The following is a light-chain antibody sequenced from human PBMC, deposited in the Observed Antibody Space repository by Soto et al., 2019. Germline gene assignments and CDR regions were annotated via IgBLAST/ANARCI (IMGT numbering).Light chain of an antibody. V-gene: IGLV2-11*01. CDR2: DVT. CDR1: SSDVGAYNS. CDR3: LSYAGSYIYV. Sequence: QSALTQPRSVSGSPGQSVTISCTGTSSDVGAYNSVSWYQHHPDKAPKLIIYDVTKRPSGVPDRFSASKSGNTASLTISGLQAEDEADYYCLSYAGSYIYVFGTGTQLTVL. J-gene: IGLJ7*01.